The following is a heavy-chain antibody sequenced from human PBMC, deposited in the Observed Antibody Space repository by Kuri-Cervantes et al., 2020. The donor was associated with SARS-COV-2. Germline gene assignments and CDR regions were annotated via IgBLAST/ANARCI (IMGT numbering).Heavy chain of an antibody. D-gene: IGHD2-21*01. J-gene: IGHJ6*02. CDR2: INPNSGGT. CDR1: GYTFTGYY. Sequence: ASVKVSCKASGYTFTGYYMHWVRQAPGQGLEWMGWINPNSGGTNYAQKFQGWVTMTRDTSNSTAYMELSRLRSDDTAVYYCARDQYLLLLSGYYYYYGMDVWGQGTTVTVSS. V-gene: IGHV1-2*04. CDR3: ARDQYLLLLSGYYYYYGMDV.